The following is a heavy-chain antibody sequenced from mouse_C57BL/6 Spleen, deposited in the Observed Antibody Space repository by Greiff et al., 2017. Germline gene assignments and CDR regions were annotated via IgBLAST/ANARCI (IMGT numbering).Heavy chain of an antibody. D-gene: IGHD1-1*01. J-gene: IGHJ4*01. CDR1: GYTFTSSW. V-gene: IGHV1-5*01. CDR3: TRVTTVGATEYAMDY. CDR2: LYPGNSDT. Sequence: EVKLQESGTVLARPGASVKMSCKTSGYTFTSSWMHWVNQRPGQGLDWIGDLYPGNSDTSYNQKFKGKAKLTAVTSARTAYMELSSLTTEDSAFYYCTRVTTVGATEYAMDYWGQGTSVTVSS.